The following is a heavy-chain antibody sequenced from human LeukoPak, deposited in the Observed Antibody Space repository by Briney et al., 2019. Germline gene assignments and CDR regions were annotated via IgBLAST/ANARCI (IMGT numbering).Heavy chain of an antibody. D-gene: IGHD3-10*01. CDR1: GVSLSREYYY. CDR2: IHYSGST. J-gene: IGHJ5*02. CDR3: ARFAWFGEFQTNWFDP. V-gene: IGHV4-39*07. Sequence: PSETLSLTCIVSGVSLSREYYYWGWIRQPPGKGLEWIGSIHYSGSTNYNPSLKSRATISVDTSKNQFSLKLSSVAAADTAVYYYARFAWFGEFQTNWFDPWGQGTLVTVSS.